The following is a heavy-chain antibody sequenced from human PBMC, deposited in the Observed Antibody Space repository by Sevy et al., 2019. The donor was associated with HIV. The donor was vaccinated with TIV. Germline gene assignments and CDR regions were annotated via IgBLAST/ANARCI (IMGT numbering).Heavy chain of an antibody. D-gene: IGHD3-10*01. CDR2: ISSSSSYI. Sequence: GGSLRLSCAASGFTFSSYGLSSYSMNWVRQAPGKGLEWVSYISSSSSYIFYAESVKGRFTISRDNAKNSVYLQMNSVRAEETSVYYCARVRGVGTSSYGMDVWGQGTTVTVSS. CDR3: ARVRGVGTSSYGMDV. V-gene: IGHV3-21*01. CDR1: GFTFSSYGLSSYS. J-gene: IGHJ6*02.